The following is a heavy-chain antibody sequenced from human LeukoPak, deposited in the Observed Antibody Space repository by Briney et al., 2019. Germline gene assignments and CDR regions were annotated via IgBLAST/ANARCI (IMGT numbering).Heavy chain of an antibody. D-gene: IGHD6-13*01. Sequence: GRSLRLSCAASGFTFSSYGMHWVRQAPGKGLEWVAVIWYDGSNEYYADSVKGRFTISRDNSKNTLYLQMNSLRAEDTAVYYCAKDLHSSSWHYYFDYWGQGTLVTVSS. J-gene: IGHJ4*02. CDR2: IWYDGSNE. CDR1: GFTFSSYG. CDR3: AKDLHSSSWHYYFDY. V-gene: IGHV3-33*06.